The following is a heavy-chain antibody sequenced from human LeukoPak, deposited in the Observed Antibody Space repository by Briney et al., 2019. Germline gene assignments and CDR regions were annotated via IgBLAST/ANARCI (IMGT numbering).Heavy chain of an antibody. J-gene: IGHJ4*02. D-gene: IGHD6-13*01. CDR3: ARDQGSLTRSWYTGY. CDR2: INPYSGDT. V-gene: IGHV1-2*06. CDR1: GYTFTGYH. Sequence: ASVKVSCKASGYTFTGYHIHWVRQAPGQGLEWMGRINPYSGDTNFAQKFQGRVTMTRDTSITTAYMDRSSLPPDDTAVYFCARDQGSLTRSWYTGYWGQGTQVTVSS.